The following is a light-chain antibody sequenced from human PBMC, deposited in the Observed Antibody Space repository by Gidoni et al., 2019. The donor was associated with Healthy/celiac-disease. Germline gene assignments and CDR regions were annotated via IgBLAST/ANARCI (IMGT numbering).Light chain of an antibody. J-gene: IGKJ3*01. CDR1: QSISSY. CDR2: AAS. Sequence: DIQMTQSPSSLSASVGDRVTITCRASQSISSYLNWHQQKPGKAPKLLIYAASSLQSGVPSRFSGSGSGTDFTLTISSLQPEDFATYYCQQSYSTPVFGPGTKVEIK. V-gene: IGKV1-39*01. CDR3: QQSYSTPV.